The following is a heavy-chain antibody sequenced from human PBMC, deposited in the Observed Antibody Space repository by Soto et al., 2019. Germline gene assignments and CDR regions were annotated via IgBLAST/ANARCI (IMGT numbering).Heavy chain of an antibody. D-gene: IGHD1-26*01. CDR2: ISATGTFK. J-gene: IGHJ6*02. CDR1: GFTFNTYT. CDR3: AKDGASGSYPPYYYFGMDV. V-gene: IGHV3-21*04. Sequence: EVQLVESGGGLVQPGGSLRLSCAASGFTFNTYTMNWVRQAPGKGLEWVSSISATGTFKYHGDSVKGRFTISRDNSKNTLRLQMNSLRADDTAVYYCAKDGASGSYPPYYYFGMDVWGQGTTVTVSS.